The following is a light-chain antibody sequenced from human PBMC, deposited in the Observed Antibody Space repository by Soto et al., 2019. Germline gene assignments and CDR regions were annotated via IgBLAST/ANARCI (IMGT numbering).Light chain of an antibody. Sequence: EIVMTQSPATLSVSPGERATLSCRASQSINRNLAWYQQKLGQAPRLLIYGASSRATGIPDRFSGSGSGTEFTLTISSLQSKDFAVYYCQQYNNWPLTFGGGTKVEIK. CDR2: GAS. J-gene: IGKJ4*01. CDR3: QQYNNWPLT. CDR1: QSINRN. V-gene: IGKV3-15*01.